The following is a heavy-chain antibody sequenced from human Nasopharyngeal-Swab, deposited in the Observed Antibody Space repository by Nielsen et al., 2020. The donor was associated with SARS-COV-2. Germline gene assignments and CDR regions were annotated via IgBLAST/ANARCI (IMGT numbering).Heavy chain of an antibody. Sequence: SETLSLTCAVYGGSFSGSSWGWIRQPPGKGLEWIAEINHSGSTNYNPSLKSRVTISVDTSKNHFSLRLSSVTAADTAVYYCARGLSGVVPSPILGLGPFYSYYYMDVWGKGTTVTVSS. V-gene: IGHV4-34*01. CDR1: GGSFSGSS. D-gene: IGHD2-2*01. CDR2: INHSGST. CDR3: ARGLSGVVPSPILGLGPFYSYYYMDV. J-gene: IGHJ6*03.